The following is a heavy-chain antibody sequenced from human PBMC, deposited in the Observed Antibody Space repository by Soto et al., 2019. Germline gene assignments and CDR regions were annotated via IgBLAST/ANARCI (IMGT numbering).Heavy chain of an antibody. V-gene: IGHV1-69*06. D-gene: IGHD6-19*01. CDR3: ARQMVSSGWHYGNWFDP. CDR2: IIPIFNAA. J-gene: IGHJ5*02. CDR1: GGTFSTYA. Sequence: QEQLVQSGAEVKKPGSSVKVSCKVSGGTFSTYAISWVRQAPGQGLEWMGGIIPIFNAAKYAQKFKGRVTITADKSTSTAHMELSSLRSEDTAVYYCARQMVSSGWHYGNWFDPWGQGTPVTVSS.